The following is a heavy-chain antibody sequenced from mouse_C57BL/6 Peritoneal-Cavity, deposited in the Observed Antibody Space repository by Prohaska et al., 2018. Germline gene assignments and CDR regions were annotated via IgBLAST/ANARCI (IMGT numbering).Heavy chain of an antibody. D-gene: IGHD3-3*01. CDR2: INPNNGGT. Sequence: HGKSLEWLGYINPNNGGTSYNQKFKGKATLTVNKSSSTAYMELRSLTSEDSAVYYCARGTSYWGQGTTLTVSS. V-gene: IGHV1-22*01. CDR3: ARGTSY. J-gene: IGHJ2*01.